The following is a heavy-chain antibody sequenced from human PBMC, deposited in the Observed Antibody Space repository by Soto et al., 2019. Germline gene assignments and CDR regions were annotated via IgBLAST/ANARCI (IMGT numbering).Heavy chain of an antibody. J-gene: IGHJ6*02. CDR1: GYPFTSYG. CDR2: ISAYNGNT. CDR3: ARPYYDFWSVYYKQNYYYGMDV. V-gene: IGHV1-18*04. Sequence: GASVKVSCKASGYPFTSYGISWVRPAPGQGLEWMGWISAYNGNTNYAQKLQGRVTMTTDTSTSTAYMELRSLRSDDTAVYYCARPYYDFWSVYYKQNYYYGMDVWGQGTTVTVS. D-gene: IGHD3-3*01.